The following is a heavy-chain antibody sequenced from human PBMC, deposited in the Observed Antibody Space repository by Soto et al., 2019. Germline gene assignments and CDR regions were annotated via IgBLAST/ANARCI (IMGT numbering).Heavy chain of an antibody. CDR2: ISSTTNYI. V-gene: IGHV3-21*01. CDR3: ARESEDLTSNFDY. J-gene: IGHJ4*02. Sequence: KAGGSLRLSCAASGFTFTRYSMNWVRQAPGKGLEWVSSISSTTNYIYYADSMKGRFTVSRDNAKNSVYLEMNSLSAEDTAVYYCARESEDLTSNFDYRGQGTLVTVSS. CDR1: GFTFTRYS.